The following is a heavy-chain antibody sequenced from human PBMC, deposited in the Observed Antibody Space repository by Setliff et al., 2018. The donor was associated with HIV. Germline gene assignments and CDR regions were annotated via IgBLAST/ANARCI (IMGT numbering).Heavy chain of an antibody. D-gene: IGHD1-1*01. CDR2: IHAGNGYT. Sequence: ASVKVSCKASGYTFTSYAMHWVRQAPGQRLEWMGWIHAGNGYTKYSQKFQGRVTMTRDTSINAAYMELRGLRSDDTAVYYCARSPGMFDYWGQGTPVTVSS. CDR1: GYTFTSYA. CDR3: ARSPGMFDY. V-gene: IGHV1-3*01. J-gene: IGHJ4*02.